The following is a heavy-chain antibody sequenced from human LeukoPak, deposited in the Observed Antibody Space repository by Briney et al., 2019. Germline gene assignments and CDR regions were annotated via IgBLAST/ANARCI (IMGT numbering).Heavy chain of an antibody. D-gene: IGHD2-15*01. Sequence: SETLSLTCTVSGGSISSYYWSWIRQPPGKGLEWIGYIYYSGSTNYNPSLKSRVTMSVDTSKNQFSLKLSSVTAADTAVYYCARTYCSGGSCHDAFDIWGQGTMVTVSS. CDR3: ARTYCSGGSCHDAFDI. J-gene: IGHJ3*02. V-gene: IGHV4-59*01. CDR2: IYYSGST. CDR1: GGSISSYY.